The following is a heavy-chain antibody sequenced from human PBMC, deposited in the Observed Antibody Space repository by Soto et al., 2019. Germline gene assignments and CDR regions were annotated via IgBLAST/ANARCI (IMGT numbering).Heavy chain of an antibody. CDR1: GFTFSSYS. CDR3: ARDRQVRGVIAENCDY. CDR2: ISSSSSTI. D-gene: IGHD3-10*01. Sequence: QPGGSLSLSCAASGFTFSSYSMNWVRQAPGKGLERVSYISSSSSTIYYADSVKGQFTISRDNAKNSMYLQMNSLRDEDTAVYYCARDRQVRGVIAENCDYWGQGT. J-gene: IGHJ4*02. V-gene: IGHV3-48*02.